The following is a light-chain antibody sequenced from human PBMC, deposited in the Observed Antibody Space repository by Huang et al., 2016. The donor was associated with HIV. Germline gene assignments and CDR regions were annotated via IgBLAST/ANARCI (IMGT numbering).Light chain of an antibody. J-gene: IGKJ1*01. CDR3: QQYHSYWT. Sequence: DVQMTQSPSTLSAYVGDRITITFRASQSINNYLAWYQQKAGKAPDLLISKASTLDSGVPSRFSGSGSGTTFTLTISNLQPDDFATYYCQQYHSYWTFGQGTKVE. CDR2: KAS. V-gene: IGKV1-5*03. CDR1: QSINNY.